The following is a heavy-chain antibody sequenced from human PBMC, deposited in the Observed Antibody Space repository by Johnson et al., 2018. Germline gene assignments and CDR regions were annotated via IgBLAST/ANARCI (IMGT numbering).Heavy chain of an antibody. CDR3: TSDALDI. J-gene: IGHJ3*02. V-gene: IGHV3-64*07. CDR1: GFMFSRYG. Sequence: VQLVESGGGLAQPGGSLRLSCAASGFMFSRYGLHWVRQAPGKGLEYVSAISGNGAITYYADSVKGRFTITRDNTKNTLFLQMGSLRVEDTALYYCTSDALDIWGPGTMVTVSS. CDR2: ISGNGAIT.